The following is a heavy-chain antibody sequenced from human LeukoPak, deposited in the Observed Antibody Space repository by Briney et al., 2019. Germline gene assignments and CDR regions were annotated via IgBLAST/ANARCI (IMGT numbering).Heavy chain of an antibody. CDR2: IYHSGST. CDR3: ARVYSSSIGVRYYYYYMDV. Sequence: SETLSLTCTVSGYSISSGYYWGWIRQPPGKGLEWIGSIYHSGSTYYNPSLKSRVTISVDTSKNQFSLKLSSVTAADTAVYYCARVYSSSIGVRYYYYYMDVWGKGTTVTVSS. CDR1: GYSISSGYY. J-gene: IGHJ6*03. D-gene: IGHD6-6*01. V-gene: IGHV4-38-2*02.